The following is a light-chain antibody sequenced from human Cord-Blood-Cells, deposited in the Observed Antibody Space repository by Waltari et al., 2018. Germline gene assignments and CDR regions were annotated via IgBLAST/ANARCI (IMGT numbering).Light chain of an antibody. J-gene: IGLJ1*01. Sequence: QSALTQPPSASGSPGQSVTISCTGTSSDVGGYNYVSWYQQHPGKAPKLMIYEVSKRPSGVPGRFSGSKSGNTASLTVSGLQAEDEADYYCSSYAGSNYVFGTGTKVTVL. CDR3: SSYAGSNYV. CDR1: SSDVGGYNY. V-gene: IGLV2-8*01. CDR2: EVS.